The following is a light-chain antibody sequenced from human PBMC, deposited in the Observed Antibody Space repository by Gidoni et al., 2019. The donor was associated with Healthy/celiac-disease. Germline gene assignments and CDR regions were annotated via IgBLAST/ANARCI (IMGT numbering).Light chain of an antibody. CDR3: QQYNNWTMYT. CDR1: QSVSRN. CDR2: GAS. J-gene: IGKJ2*01. Sequence: EIVMTQSPATLSVSPGERATLSSRASQSVSRNLAWYQQKPGQAPRLLIYGASTRATGIPARFSGSGSGSELNLTISSLQYEDFAVDYCQQYNNWTMYTFGQGTKLEIK. V-gene: IGKV3-15*01.